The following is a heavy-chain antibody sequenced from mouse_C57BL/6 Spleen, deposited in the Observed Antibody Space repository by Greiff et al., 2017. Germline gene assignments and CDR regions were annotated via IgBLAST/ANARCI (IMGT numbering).Heavy chain of an antibody. CDR1: GFTFSSYG. CDR3: ARHETMVKTFDY. D-gene: IGHD2-2*01. CDR2: ISGGGSYT. Sequence: EVQVVESGGDLVKPGGSLKLSCAASGFTFSSYGMSWVRQTPEKRLEWVATISGGGSYTYYPDSVKGRFTISRDNAKNTRYLQMSSLKSEDTAMYYCARHETMVKTFDYWGQGTTLTVSS. V-gene: IGHV5-6*01. J-gene: IGHJ2*01.